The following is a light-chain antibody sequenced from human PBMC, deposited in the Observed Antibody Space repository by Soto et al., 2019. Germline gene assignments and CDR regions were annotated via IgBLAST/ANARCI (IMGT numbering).Light chain of an antibody. CDR1: QSISSY. CDR3: QHSYSTLPT. V-gene: IGKV1-39*01. J-gene: IGKJ1*01. Sequence: DIQMTQSPSSLSASVGDRVTITCRASQSISSYLNWYQQKPGKAPKLLIYAASSLQSGVPSRFSGSGSRTDFTLTIRTLQPEDFATYYFQHSYSTLPTFGQGTKVEIK. CDR2: AAS.